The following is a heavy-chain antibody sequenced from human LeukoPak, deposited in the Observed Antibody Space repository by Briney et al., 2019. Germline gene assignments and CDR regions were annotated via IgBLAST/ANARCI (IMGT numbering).Heavy chain of an antibody. J-gene: IGHJ4*02. CDR3: ARDQDGYNWAPDY. Sequence: SVKVSCKASGGTFSSYAISWVRQAPGQGLEWMGGIIPIFGTANYAQKFQGRVTITADESTSTAYMELSSLRSEDTAVYYCARDQDGYNWAPDYWPQGTLVSVSS. V-gene: IGHV1-69*13. CDR1: GGTFSSYA. D-gene: IGHD5-24*01. CDR2: IIPIFGTA.